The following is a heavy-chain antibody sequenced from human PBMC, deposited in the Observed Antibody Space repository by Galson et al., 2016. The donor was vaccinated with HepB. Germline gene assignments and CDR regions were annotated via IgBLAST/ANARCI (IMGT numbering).Heavy chain of an antibody. CDR1: AYSFTTTYV. Sequence: SVKVSCRASAYSFTTTYVMYWVRQAPGQGLEWVGWINAGNGGNGNTKYSEQFQGRVTITRDTSASTVYMELSSMRSEDTAVYYCGGGNGGGVCYLDFWGQGTLVTVSS. D-gene: IGHD2-21*02. V-gene: IGHV1-3*01. CDR3: GGGNGGGVCYLDF. J-gene: IGHJ4*02. CDR2: INAGNGGNGNT.